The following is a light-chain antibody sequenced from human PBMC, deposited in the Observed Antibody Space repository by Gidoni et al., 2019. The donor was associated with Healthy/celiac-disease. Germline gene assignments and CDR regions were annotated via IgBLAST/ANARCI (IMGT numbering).Light chain of an antibody. CDR2: AAS. CDR1: QGISNY. CDR3: QQYNSYPYT. Sequence: DIQMTQSPSSLSASVGDRVNITFRASQGISNYLAWFQQKPGKAPNSLLYAASSLQSGVPSKFLGSGSGTDFTLTISSLQPEDFATSYCQQYNSYPYTFXQXTKLEIK. V-gene: IGKV1-16*02. J-gene: IGKJ2*01.